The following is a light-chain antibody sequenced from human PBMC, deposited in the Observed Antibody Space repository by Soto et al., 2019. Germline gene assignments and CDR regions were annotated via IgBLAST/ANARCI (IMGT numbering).Light chain of an antibody. Sequence: QSALTQPASVSGSPGQSITISCTCTSSDVGGYNYVSWYQHHPGKAPKLMIYDVSNRPSGVSNRFSGSKSGNTASLTISGLQPEDEADYYCRSYTTSNTRQIVFGTGTKLTVL. CDR1: SSDVGGYNY. J-gene: IGLJ1*01. CDR3: RSYTTSNTRQIV. V-gene: IGLV2-14*03. CDR2: DVS.